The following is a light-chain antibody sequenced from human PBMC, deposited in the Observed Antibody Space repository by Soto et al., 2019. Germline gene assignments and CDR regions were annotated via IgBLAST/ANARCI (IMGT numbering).Light chain of an antibody. V-gene: IGKV1-5*03. CDR1: QSVSSW. CDR2: EAS. J-gene: IGKJ2*01. Sequence: DIQMTQSPSTLSASVGDRVTITCRASQSVSSWLSWYQQKPGKAPKLLIYEASTLGSGVPSRFSGSGSGTEFTLTISSLQPDDFATYYCQQYNRYYTFGQGTKLEIK. CDR3: QQYNRYYT.